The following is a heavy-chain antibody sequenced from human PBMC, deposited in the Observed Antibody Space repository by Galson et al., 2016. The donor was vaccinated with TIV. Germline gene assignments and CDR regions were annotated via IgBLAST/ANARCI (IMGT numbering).Heavy chain of an antibody. J-gene: IGHJ3*01. CDR2: IVGTGGTT. Sequence: SLRLSCAASGFTFSSYAMHWVRQAPGKGLEWVSGIVGTGGTTNYADSVKGRFSISRDNSKNTLYLQMNSLRGEDTALYYCTRRKNYGGDAFDLWGQGTLVTVSS. V-gene: IGHV3-23*01. CDR3: TRRKNYGGDAFDL. D-gene: IGHD4-23*01. CDR1: GFTFSSYA.